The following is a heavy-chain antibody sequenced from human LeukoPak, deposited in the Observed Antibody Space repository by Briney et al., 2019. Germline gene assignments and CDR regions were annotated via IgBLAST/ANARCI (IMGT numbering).Heavy chain of an antibody. V-gene: IGHV4-34*01. CDR3: ARTKWGYCSSTSCYVGYYYYYYMDV. D-gene: IGHD2-2*01. Sequence: SETLSLTCAVYGGSFSGYYWSWIHQPPGKGLEWIGEINHSGSTNYNPSLKSRVTISVDTSKNQFSLKLSSVTAADTAVYYCARTKWGYCSSTSCYVGYYYYYYMDVWGKGTTVTVSS. J-gene: IGHJ6*03. CDR2: INHSGST. CDR1: GGSFSGYY.